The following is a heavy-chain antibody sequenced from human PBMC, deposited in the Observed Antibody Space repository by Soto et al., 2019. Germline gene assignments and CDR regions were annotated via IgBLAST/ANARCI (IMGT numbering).Heavy chain of an antibody. V-gene: IGHV3-30*18. CDR3: AKETATSVDYYYFYGLDV. CDR1: GFIFGTYG. CDR2: ISYDGNKE. J-gene: IGHJ6*02. Sequence: VQLVESGGGVVQPGRSLRLSCSASGFIFGTYGMDWVRQAPGKGLEWVALISYDGNKEFYADSVKGRFTISRDNSRNTLYLHMNSLKPEDTAMYYCAKETATSVDYYYFYGLDVWGPGTTVSVSS. D-gene: IGHD1-1*01.